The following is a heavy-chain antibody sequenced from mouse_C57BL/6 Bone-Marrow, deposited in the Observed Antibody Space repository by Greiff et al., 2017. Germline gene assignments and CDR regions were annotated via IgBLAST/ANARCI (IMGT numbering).Heavy chain of an antibody. Sequence: DVMLVESGGGLVQPKGSLKLSCAASGFSFNTYAMNWVRQAPGKGLEWVARIRSKSNNYATYYADSVKDRFTISRDDSESMLYLQMNNLKTEDTAMYYGVRHRWDYFDYWGKGTTLTVSS. J-gene: IGHJ2*01. CDR3: VRHRWDYFDY. CDR2: IRSKSNNYAT. CDR1: GFSFNTYA. D-gene: IGHD1-1*02. V-gene: IGHV10-1*01.